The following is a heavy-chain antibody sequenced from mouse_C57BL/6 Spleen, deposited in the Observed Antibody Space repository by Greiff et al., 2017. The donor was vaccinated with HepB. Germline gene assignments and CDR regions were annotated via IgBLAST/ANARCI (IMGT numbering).Heavy chain of an antibody. Sequence: EVHLVESGGGLVKPGGSLKLSCAASGFTFSSYAMSWVRQTPEKRLEWVATISDGGSYTYYPDNVKGRFTISRDNAKNNLYLQMSHLKSEDTAMYYCARESLGFYWYFDVWGTGTTVTVSS. V-gene: IGHV5-4*01. CDR1: GFTFSSYA. CDR2: ISDGGSYT. J-gene: IGHJ1*03. CDR3: ARESLGFYWYFDV.